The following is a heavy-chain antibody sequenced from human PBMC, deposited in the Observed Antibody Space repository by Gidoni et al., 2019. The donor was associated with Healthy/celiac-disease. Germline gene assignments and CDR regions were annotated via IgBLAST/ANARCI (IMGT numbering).Heavy chain of an antibody. CDR2: LYYSVST. CDR1: GGSISSSSYY. CDR3: ARGYCGGDCYLNWFDP. J-gene: IGHJ5*02. V-gene: IGHV4-39*01. D-gene: IGHD2-21*02. Sequence: QLQLQESGPGLVKPSETLSLTCTVSGGSISSSSYYWGWIRQPPGKGLEWIGSLYYSVSTYYNPSLKSRVTISVDTSKNQFSLKLSSVTAADTAVYYCARGYCGGDCYLNWFDPWGQGTLVTVSS.